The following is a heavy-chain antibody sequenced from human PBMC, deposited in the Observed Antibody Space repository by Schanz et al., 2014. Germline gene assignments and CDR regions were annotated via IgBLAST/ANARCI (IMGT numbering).Heavy chain of an antibody. CDR1: GFTFSQYG. CDR2: ISYDGTNE. CDR3: VKDDRGDVVVVAANY. D-gene: IGHD2-15*01. J-gene: IGHJ4*02. V-gene: IGHV3-30*18. Sequence: QVFLAESGGGVVQPGRSLRLSCAASGFTFSQYGMHWVRQAPGKGLEWVAVISYDGTNEYYAESVKGRFTISRDNSRNTVYLQMSSLRAEDTAVYYCVKDDRGDVVVVAANYWGQGAQVIVSS.